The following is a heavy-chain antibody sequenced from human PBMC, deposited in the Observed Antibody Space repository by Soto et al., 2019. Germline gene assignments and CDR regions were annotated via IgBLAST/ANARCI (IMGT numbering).Heavy chain of an antibody. CDR2: MDPGSGDT. CDR3: ARMATFGSLNWFDP. J-gene: IGHJ5*02. Sequence: ASVKVSCKASGYSFTNNDVSWVRQATGQGLEWMGWMDPGSGDTGYAQKFQGRVTMTRDISIATAYMELSSLRSDDTAIYYCARMATFGSLNWFDPWGQGTLVTVSS. CDR1: GYSFTNND. V-gene: IGHV1-8*01. D-gene: IGHD3-16*01.